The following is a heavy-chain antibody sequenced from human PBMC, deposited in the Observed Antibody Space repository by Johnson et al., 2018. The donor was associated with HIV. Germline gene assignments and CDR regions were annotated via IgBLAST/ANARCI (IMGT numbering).Heavy chain of an antibody. V-gene: IGHV3-30*18. CDR2: ISNDGRAK. J-gene: IGHJ3*02. CDR1: GFSFRSYG. D-gene: IGHD3-3*01. Sequence: QVQLVESGGGVVQPGRSLRLSCAAAGFSFRSYGMHWVRQAPGKGLEWVAVISNDGRAKYYADSVKGRFTISRDNSKKTLDLHMNSLRAEDTAVYYCAKGEYYDFWSGYYDAFDIWGQGKMVTVSA. CDR3: AKGEYYDFWSGYYDAFDI.